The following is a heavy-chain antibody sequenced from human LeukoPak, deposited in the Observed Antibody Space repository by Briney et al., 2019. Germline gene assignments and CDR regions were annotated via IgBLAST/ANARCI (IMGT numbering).Heavy chain of an antibody. D-gene: IGHD2-2*01. J-gene: IGHJ6*04. CDR1: GGSISSGSYY. V-gene: IGHV4-61*02. CDR3: ASARTTAFMDV. CDR2: IYTSGST. Sequence: KTSETLSLTCTVSGGSISSGSYYWSWIRQPAGKGLEWIGRIYTSGSTNYNPSLKSRVTMSVDTSKNQFSLKLSSVTAADTAVYYCASARTTAFMDVWGKGTTVTVSS.